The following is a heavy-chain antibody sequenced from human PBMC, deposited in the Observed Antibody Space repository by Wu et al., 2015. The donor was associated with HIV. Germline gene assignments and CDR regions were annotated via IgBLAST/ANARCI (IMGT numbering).Heavy chain of an antibody. V-gene: IGHV1-18*01. D-gene: IGHD4-17*01. CDR2: ISGHNGHR. Sequence: QAQLVQSGAEVRKPGASVRVSCKTSGYTFTSYGIHWVRQAPGQGLEWMAWISGHNGHRDYAQNLQGRVTVTTDTSTTTAHMEVGSLRSDDTAVYYCARRVYGDYLNYYYYYGMDVWGQGTTVTVSS. CDR3: ARRVYGDYLNYYYYYGMDV. CDR1: GYTFTSYG. J-gene: IGHJ6*02.